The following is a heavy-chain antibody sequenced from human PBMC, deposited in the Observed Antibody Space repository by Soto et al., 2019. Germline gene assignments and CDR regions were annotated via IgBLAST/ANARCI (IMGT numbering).Heavy chain of an antibody. CDR1: GFSLITSGVG. J-gene: IGHJ4*02. Sequence: QITLKESGPTLVKPTQTLTLTCTFSGFSLITSGVGVGWIRQPPGKALEWLALIYWDDDKRYSPSLKSRLTITKDTSKNQVVLTMTSMDPVDTATYYCAHFHPDQLRFDYWGQGTLVTVSS. CDR3: AHFHPDQLRFDY. D-gene: IGHD2-2*01. V-gene: IGHV2-5*02. CDR2: IYWDDDK.